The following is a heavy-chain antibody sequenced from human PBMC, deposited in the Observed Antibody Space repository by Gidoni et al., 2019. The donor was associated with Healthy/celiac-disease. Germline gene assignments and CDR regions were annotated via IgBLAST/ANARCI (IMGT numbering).Heavy chain of an antibody. Sequence: QVQLVQSGAEGKRRGASVKVSCKASGDTVTSYGISWVRQAPGQGLEWMGWISAYNGNTNYAQKLQGRVTMTTDTSTSTAYMELRSLRSDDTAVYYCARVGYIVGATNHAFDIWGQGTMVTVSS. V-gene: IGHV1-18*01. J-gene: IGHJ3*02. D-gene: IGHD1-26*01. CDR1: GDTVTSYG. CDR2: ISAYNGNT. CDR3: ARVGYIVGATNHAFDI.